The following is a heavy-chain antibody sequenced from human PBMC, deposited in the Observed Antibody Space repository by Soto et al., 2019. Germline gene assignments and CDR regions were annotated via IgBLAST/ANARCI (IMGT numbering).Heavy chain of an antibody. CDR3: VRHGSIASGRNWFDS. J-gene: IGHJ5*01. D-gene: IGHD6-13*01. CDR2: IYYSGST. V-gene: IGHV4-39*01. CDR1: GGSISSSSYY. Sequence: SETLSLTCTVSGGSISSSSYYWGWIRQPPGKGLEWIGSIYYSGSTYYNPSLKSRVTISVDTSKNQFSLKLSSVTAADTALYYCVRHGSIASGRNWFDSWGQGTLVTVSS.